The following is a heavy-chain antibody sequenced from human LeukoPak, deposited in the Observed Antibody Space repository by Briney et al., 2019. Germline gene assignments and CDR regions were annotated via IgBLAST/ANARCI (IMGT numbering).Heavy chain of an antibody. J-gene: IGHJ4*02. CDR2: ISGSGDKT. V-gene: IGHV3-23*01. CDR1: GFTFSSCA. D-gene: IGHD2-2*01. Sequence: GGSLRLSCAASGFTFSSCAMDWVRQAPGKGLEWVSTISGSGDKTYYADSVRGRFTISRDNSKSTLYLQMNSLRADDTAVYYCAKDRSERTTSCSNYWGQGTLVTVSS. CDR3: AKDRSERTTSCSNY.